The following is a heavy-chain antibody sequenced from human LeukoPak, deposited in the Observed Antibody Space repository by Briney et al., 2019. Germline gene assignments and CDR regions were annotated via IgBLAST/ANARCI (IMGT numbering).Heavy chain of an antibody. Sequence: GASVKVSCKASGYTFTSYGISWVRQAPGQGLEWMGWISAYNGNTNYAQKLQGRVTMTTDTSTSTAYMELSSLRSDDTAVYYCARAAGGFWGYYDFWSGYSDYFDYWGQGTLVTVSS. D-gene: IGHD3-3*01. J-gene: IGHJ4*02. CDR2: ISAYNGNT. V-gene: IGHV1-18*01. CDR1: GYTFTSYG. CDR3: ARAAGGFWGYYDFWSGYSDYFDY.